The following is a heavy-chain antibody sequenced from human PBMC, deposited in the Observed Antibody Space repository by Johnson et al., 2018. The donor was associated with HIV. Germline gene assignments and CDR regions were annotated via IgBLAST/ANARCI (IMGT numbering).Heavy chain of an antibody. Sequence: QVQLVESGGGLVKPGGSLRLSCVASGFTFKDHYMSWIRQDPGKGLEWVSYISSSDSSIYYADSVKGRFTISRDNSKNTLYLQMNSLRAEDTAVYYCARPIARGASDIWGQGTMVTVSS. CDR1: GFTFKDHY. J-gene: IGHJ3*02. CDR2: ISSSDSSI. CDR3: ARPIARGASDI. D-gene: IGHD3-10*01. V-gene: IGHV3-11*01.